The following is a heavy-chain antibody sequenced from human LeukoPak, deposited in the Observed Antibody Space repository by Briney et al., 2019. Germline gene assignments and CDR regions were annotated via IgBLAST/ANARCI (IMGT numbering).Heavy chain of an antibody. V-gene: IGHV4-34*01. CDR1: GGSFCGYY. CDR2: INHSGST. J-gene: IGHJ5*02. CDR3: ARSLIGDWFDP. D-gene: IGHD3-10*01. Sequence: PSETLSLTCAVYGGSFCGYYWSWIRQPPGKGLEWIGEINHSGSTNYNPSLKSRVTISVDTSKNQFSLKLSSVSAADTAVYYCARSLIGDWFDPWGQGTLVTVSS.